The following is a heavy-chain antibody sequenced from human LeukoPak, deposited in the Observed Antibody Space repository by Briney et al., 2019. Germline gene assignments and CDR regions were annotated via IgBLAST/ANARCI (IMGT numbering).Heavy chain of an antibody. CDR2: INTNTGNP. J-gene: IGHJ3*02. CDR3: ARDLRGDAFDI. V-gene: IGHV7-4-1*02. CDR1: GYTFTSYA. Sequence: GASVKVSCKASGYTFTSYATNWVRQAPGQGLELMGWINTNTGNPTYAQGFTGRFVFSLDTSVSTAYLQISSLKAEDTAVYYCARDLRGDAFDIWGQGTMVTVSS. D-gene: IGHD5/OR15-5a*01.